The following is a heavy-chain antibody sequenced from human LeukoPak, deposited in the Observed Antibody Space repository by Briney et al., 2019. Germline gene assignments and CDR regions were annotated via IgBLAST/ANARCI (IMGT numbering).Heavy chain of an antibody. CDR1: GGSFSGYY. V-gene: IGHV4-34*01. CDR3: ARKTMIVVVNWFDP. J-gene: IGHJ5*02. Sequence: SETLSLTCAVYGGSFSGYYWSWIRQPPGKGLEWIGEINHSGSTNYNPSLKSRVTISVDTSKNQFSLKLSSVTAADTAVYYCARKTMIVVVNWFDPWGQGALVTVSS. D-gene: IGHD3-22*01. CDR2: INHSGST.